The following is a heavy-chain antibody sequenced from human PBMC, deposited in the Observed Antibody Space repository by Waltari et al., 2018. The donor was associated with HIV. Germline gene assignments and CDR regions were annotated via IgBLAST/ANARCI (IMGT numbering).Heavy chain of an antibody. V-gene: IGHV4-59*01. CDR1: GGSISSYY. J-gene: IGHJ3*02. Sequence: QVQLQESGPGLVKPSETLSLTCTVSGGSISSYYWSWIRQPPGKGLEWIGHSYYSGSTNYNPSLTSRVTISLDTSKNQFSLKLSSVTAADTAVYYCARVRITMIVARPNDAFDIWGQGTMVTVSS. D-gene: IGHD3-22*01. CDR2: SYYSGST. CDR3: ARVRITMIVARPNDAFDI.